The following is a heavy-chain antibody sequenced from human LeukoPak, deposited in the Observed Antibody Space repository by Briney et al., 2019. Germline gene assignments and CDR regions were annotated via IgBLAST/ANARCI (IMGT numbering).Heavy chain of an antibody. D-gene: IGHD6-6*01. CDR2: IYHSGST. CDR1: GYSISSGYY. Sequence: SETLSLTCAVSGYSISSGYYWGWIRQPPGKGLEWIGGIYHSGSTYYNPSLKSRVTISVDTSKNQFSLKLSSVTAADTAVYYCARVVFGYVAARDHFDYWGQGTLVTVSS. V-gene: IGHV4-38-2*01. CDR3: ARVVFGYVAARDHFDY. J-gene: IGHJ4*02.